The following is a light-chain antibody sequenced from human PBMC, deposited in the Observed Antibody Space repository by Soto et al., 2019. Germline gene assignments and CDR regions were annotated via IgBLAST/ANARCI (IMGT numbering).Light chain of an antibody. Sequence: EVVLTQSPATLSLSPGERATLSCRASQSVSNYLDWFQQKPGQAPRLLIYDASNRATGIPARFSGSGSGTDFTLTISSLEHEDFAVYYCQQRSNWPPITFGQGTRLEIK. J-gene: IGKJ5*01. V-gene: IGKV3-11*01. CDR2: DAS. CDR1: QSVSNY. CDR3: QQRSNWPPIT.